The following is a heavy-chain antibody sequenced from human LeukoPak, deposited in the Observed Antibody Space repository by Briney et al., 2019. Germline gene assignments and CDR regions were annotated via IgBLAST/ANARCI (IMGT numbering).Heavy chain of an antibody. CDR3: ARGDSSSPFDY. J-gene: IGHJ4*02. CDR2: IKQDGSEK. Sequence: GGSLRLSCAASGFTFSSYTMKWVRQAPGKGLEWVANIKQDGSEKYYVDSVKGRFTISRDNAKNSLYLQMNSLRAEDTAVYYCARGDSSSPFDYWGQGTLVTVSS. V-gene: IGHV3-7*01. D-gene: IGHD6-6*01. CDR1: GFTFSSYT.